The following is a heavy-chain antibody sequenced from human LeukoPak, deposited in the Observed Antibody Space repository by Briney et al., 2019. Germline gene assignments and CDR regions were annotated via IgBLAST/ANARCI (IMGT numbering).Heavy chain of an antibody. Sequence: MPSETLSLTCTVSGGSISSGDYYWSWIRQPAGKGLEWIGYIYYSGSTYYNPSLKSRVTISVDTSKNQFSLKLSSVTAADTAVYYCARERISYYFDYWGQGTLVTVSS. V-gene: IGHV4-30-4*01. CDR3: ARERISYYFDY. CDR1: GGSISSGDYY. CDR2: IYYSGST. D-gene: IGHD1-14*01. J-gene: IGHJ4*02.